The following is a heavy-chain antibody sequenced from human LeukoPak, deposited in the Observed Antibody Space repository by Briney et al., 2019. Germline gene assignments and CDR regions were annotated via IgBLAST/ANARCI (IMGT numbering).Heavy chain of an antibody. CDR2: ITPNSGGT. Sequence: ASVTVSCKASGYTFTGYYLHWVRQAPGQGLEWMGWITPNSGGTNYAQKFQGRVTMTRDTSISTAYMELSRLRSDDTAVYYCARVEADSSGYYWGQGTLVTVSS. CDR3: ARVEADSSGYY. D-gene: IGHD3-22*01. CDR1: GYTFTGYY. J-gene: IGHJ4*02. V-gene: IGHV1-2*02.